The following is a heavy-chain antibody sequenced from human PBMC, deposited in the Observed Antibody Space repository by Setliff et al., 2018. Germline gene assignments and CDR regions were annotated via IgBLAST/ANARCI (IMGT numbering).Heavy chain of an antibody. CDR2: IWDDGGNK. CDR3: ARDQGSYGYRAFDF. J-gene: IGHJ4*02. CDR1: GFTFSTYR. V-gene: IGHV3-33*08. D-gene: IGHD5-18*01. Sequence: GGSLRLSCAASGFTFSTYRMHWVRQAPGKGPEWVAVIWDDGGNKYHADSVKGRFTISRDSAKNSLYLQMNSLRAEDTAVYYCARDQGSYGYRAFDFWGQGTLVTVS.